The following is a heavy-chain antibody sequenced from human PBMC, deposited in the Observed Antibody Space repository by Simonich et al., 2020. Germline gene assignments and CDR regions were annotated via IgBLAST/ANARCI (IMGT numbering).Heavy chain of an antibody. Sequence: EVQLVESGGGLVQPGGSLRLSCAASGFTFSSYEMNWVRQAPGKGLEWVSYISSSGSTIYYANSVKGRFTISRDNAKNSLYLQMNSRRAEDTAVYYCARDFRLQLVEIGTYYYYGMDVWGQGTTVTVSS. D-gene: IGHD6-6*01. CDR3: ARDFRLQLVEIGTYYYYGMDV. CDR1: GFTFSSYE. J-gene: IGHJ6*02. V-gene: IGHV3-48*03. CDR2: ISSSGSTI.